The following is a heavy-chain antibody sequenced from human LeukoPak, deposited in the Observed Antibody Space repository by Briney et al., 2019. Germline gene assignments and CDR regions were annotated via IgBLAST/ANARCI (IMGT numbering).Heavy chain of an antibody. Sequence: PGGSLRLSCVGSGFTFTTYTMHWVRQAPGKALEWVSAITGNGSSIYYSGPLKGRFTISRDSAKNSVYLHMTGLSAADTAVYYCATRDDLPLDHWGQGTLVTVSS. J-gene: IGHJ4*02. CDR3: ATRDDLPLDH. V-gene: IGHV3-21*01. CDR2: ITGNGSSI. D-gene: IGHD1-1*01. CDR1: GFTFTTYT.